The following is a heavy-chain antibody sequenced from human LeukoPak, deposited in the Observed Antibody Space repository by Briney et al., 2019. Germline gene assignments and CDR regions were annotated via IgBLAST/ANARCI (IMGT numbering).Heavy chain of an antibody. V-gene: IGHV4-61*02. J-gene: IGHJ5*02. D-gene: IGHD5-24*01. CDR1: GASISSESYY. CDR3: ARVMAVNPDWFDP. Sequence: PSETLSLTCTVSGASISSESYYWTWIRQPAGKGLEWIGRIYNIGSTKYNPSLKSRVTISIDTSKNQFTLKLNSVTAADTAVYYCARVMAVNPDWFDPWGQGTLVTVSS. CDR2: IYNIGST.